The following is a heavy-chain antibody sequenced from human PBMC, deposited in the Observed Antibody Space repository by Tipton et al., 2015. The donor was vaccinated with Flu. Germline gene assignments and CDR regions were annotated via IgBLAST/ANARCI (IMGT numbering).Heavy chain of an antibody. CDR3: VSEGSL. J-gene: IGHJ4*02. CDR2: FYPTDSNV. Sequence: VQLVQSGAEVKKPGESLKISCQGSGFSFSSYWSGYWIAWVRQMPGKGLEWMGIFYPTDSNVRYSPSFQGQVTISADKSISTAYLQWSSLKASDTAMYYCVSEGSLWGQGTLVTVSS. CDR1: GFSFSSYWSGYW. V-gene: IGHV5-51*03.